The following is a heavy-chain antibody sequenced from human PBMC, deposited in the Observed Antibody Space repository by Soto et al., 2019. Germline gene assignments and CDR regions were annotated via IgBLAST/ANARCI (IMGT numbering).Heavy chain of an antibody. J-gene: IGHJ4*02. CDR2: ISAYNGNT. Sequence: QVQLVQSGAEVKKPGASVKVSCKASGYTFDDYGLSWVRQAPGQGLEWMGWISAYNGNTKYAQKLQARVTMTTDTSTSTAYMELRSLRSDDTAVYYGARMGATTGKTSSDYWGQGTLVTVSS. CDR3: ARMGATTGKTSSDY. V-gene: IGHV1-18*01. D-gene: IGHD1-26*01. CDR1: GYTFDDYG.